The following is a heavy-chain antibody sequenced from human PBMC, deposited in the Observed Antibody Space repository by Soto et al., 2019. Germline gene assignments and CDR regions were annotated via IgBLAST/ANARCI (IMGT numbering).Heavy chain of an antibody. D-gene: IGHD3-9*01. J-gene: IGHJ3*01. CDR3: ARSPGGYYID. CDR1: GFSFRSYW. CDR2: INTYVSST. V-gene: IGHV3-74*01. Sequence: PGGSLKLSCADSGFSFRSYWMHWVRQGPGEGLVWVSRINTYVSSTNYADSVKGRFTISRDNAKNTVYLQMNSLRAEDTAVYYCARSPGGYYIDWGQGTMVTVSS.